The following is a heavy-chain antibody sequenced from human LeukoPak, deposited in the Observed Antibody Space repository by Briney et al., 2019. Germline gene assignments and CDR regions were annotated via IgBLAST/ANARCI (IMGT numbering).Heavy chain of an antibody. D-gene: IGHD2-15*01. CDR1: GFTFSCYG. Sequence: PGGSLRLSCAASGFTFSCYGMHWVRQAPGKGLEWVAFIRYDGSNKYYADSVKGRFTISRDNSKNTLYLQMNSLRAEDTAVYYCAKDIVVGVAATQGVDYWGQGTLVTVSS. CDR3: AKDIVVGVAATQGVDY. CDR2: IRYDGSNK. V-gene: IGHV3-30*02. J-gene: IGHJ4*02.